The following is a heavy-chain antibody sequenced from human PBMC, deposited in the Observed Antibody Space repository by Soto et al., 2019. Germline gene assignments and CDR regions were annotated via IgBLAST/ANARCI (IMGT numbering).Heavy chain of an antibody. CDR3: ARYSGSYSYNWFDP. V-gene: IGHV4-59*01. CDR1: GGSISSYY. Sequence: SETLSLTCTVSGGSISSYYWSWIRQPPGKGLEWIGYIYYSGTTNYNPSLKSRVTISVDTSKNRFSLKLSSVTAADTAVYYCARYSGSYSYNWFDPWGQGTLVTVSS. J-gene: IGHJ5*02. D-gene: IGHD1-26*01. CDR2: IYYSGTT.